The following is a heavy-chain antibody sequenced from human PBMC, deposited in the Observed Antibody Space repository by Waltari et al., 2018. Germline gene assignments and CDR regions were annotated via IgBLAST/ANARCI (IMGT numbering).Heavy chain of an antibody. CDR3: VRGSTLFDD. Sequence: EVPLLESGGGLVQPGGSLSLSCAASALPFSVQAMSWVRQTAGKRLEWVSSISGGDSNTYYADSVKGRFTISRDNSKNTLYLQMNSLRVDDTAAYYCVRGSTLFDDWGQGVLLTVSS. V-gene: IGHV3-23*01. CDR2: ISGGDSNT. CDR1: ALPFSVQA. D-gene: IGHD1-26*01. J-gene: IGHJ4*02.